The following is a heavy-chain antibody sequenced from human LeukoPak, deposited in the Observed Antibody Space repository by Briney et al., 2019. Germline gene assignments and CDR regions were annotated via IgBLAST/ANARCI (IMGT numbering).Heavy chain of an antibody. V-gene: IGHV1-2*02. Sequence: ASVKVSCKASGYSFTAYSIVWVRQAPGQGLEWMGWIHPHSGGTEYVKRFQGRVTITRDTAISTAYMEVNSLGNDDAAVYYCARLGTGYSLSYWGQGTQVIVSS. J-gene: IGHJ4*02. CDR2: IHPHSGGT. CDR3: ARLGTGYSLSY. D-gene: IGHD5-18*01. CDR1: GYSFTAYS.